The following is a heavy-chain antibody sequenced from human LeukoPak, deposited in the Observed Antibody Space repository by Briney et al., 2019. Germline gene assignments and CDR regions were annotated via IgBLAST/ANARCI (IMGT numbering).Heavy chain of an antibody. CDR2: IYYSGST. CDR3: ARSGHYGSGSYYNDYYYGMDV. Sequence: SETLSLTCTVSGGSISSYYWSWIRQPPGKVLEWIGYIYYSGSTNYNPSLKSRVTISVDTSKNQFSLKLSSVSAADTAVYYCARSGHYGSGSYYNDYYYGMDVWGQGTTVTVSS. V-gene: IGHV4-59*01. CDR1: GGSISSYY. J-gene: IGHJ6*02. D-gene: IGHD3-10*01.